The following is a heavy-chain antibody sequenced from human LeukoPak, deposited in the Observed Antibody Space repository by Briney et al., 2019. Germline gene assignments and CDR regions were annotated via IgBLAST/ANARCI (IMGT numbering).Heavy chain of an antibody. Sequence: SETLSLTCTVSGGSISSYYWSWIRQPAGKGLEWIGRIYTSGSTNYNPSLKSRVTMSVDTSKSQFSLKLSSVTAADTAVYYCARGARVVTAIGYFDYWGQGTLVTVSS. V-gene: IGHV4-4*07. CDR3: ARGARVVTAIGYFDY. D-gene: IGHD2-21*02. CDR2: IYTSGST. J-gene: IGHJ4*02. CDR1: GGSISSYY.